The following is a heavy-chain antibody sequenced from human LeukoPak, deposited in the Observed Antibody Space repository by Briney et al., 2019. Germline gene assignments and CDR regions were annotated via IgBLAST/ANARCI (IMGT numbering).Heavy chain of an antibody. J-gene: IGHJ3*01. CDR3: AKRTVYSSGWDDAFDF. D-gene: IGHD6-19*01. CDR2: ISGSGEST. V-gene: IGHV3-23*01. Sequence: GGSLRLSCAASGFTFSNYAMTWVRQAPGKGLDWVSGISGSGESTNYADSVKGRFTISRDNSKNTLYLQMNSLRAEDTAVYYCAKRTVYSSGWDDAFDFWGQGTMVTVSS. CDR1: GFTFSNYA.